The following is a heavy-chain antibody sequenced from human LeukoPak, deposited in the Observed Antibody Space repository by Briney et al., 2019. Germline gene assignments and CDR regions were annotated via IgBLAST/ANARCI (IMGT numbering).Heavy chain of an antibody. J-gene: IGHJ4*02. CDR1: GGTCSNYA. CDR3: ARGGEANYYDTSGYYLYYY. D-gene: IGHD3-22*01. Sequence: GASVKVSCKASGGTCSNYAISWVRQAPGQGLEWRGRIIPIFGTTNYAQKFQGRVTITTDESTSTAYMELSSLRSEDTAVYYCARGGEANYYDTSGYYLYYYWGQGTLVTVSS. V-gene: IGHV1-69*05. CDR2: IIPIFGTT.